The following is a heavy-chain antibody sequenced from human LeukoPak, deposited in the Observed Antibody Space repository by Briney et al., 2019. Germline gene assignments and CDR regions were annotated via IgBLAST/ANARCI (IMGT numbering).Heavy chain of an antibody. CDR1: GYTFTNYF. CDR2: INPKTGGT. V-gene: IGHV1-2*02. CDR3: AREKITWLRNPDDAFDI. Sequence: ASVKVSCKASGYTFTNYFINWVRQAPGQGLELMGWINPKTGGTYYAQRFQGRVTMTRDTSISTTYMEMSRLRSDDTAVYYCAREKITWLRNPDDAFDIWAQGTMVTVSS. D-gene: IGHD5-12*01. J-gene: IGHJ3*02.